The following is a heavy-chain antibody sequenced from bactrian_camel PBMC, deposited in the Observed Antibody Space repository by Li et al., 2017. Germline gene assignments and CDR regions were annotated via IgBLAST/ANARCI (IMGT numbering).Heavy chain of an antibody. CDR1: GYDIGSYS. CDR2: VDSDGTT. CDR3: AATTDCYPSPEYNY. D-gene: IGHD5*01. J-gene: IGHJ4*01. V-gene: IGHV3S9*01. Sequence: VQLVESGGDSVQAGGSLTLSCKASGYDIGSYSMGWFRQHPSGNGRQGIAAVDSDGTTTYADSSKGRFTISKDNANNTLWLQMNNLKPEDTAMYCCAATTDCYPSPEYNYWGQGTQVTVS.